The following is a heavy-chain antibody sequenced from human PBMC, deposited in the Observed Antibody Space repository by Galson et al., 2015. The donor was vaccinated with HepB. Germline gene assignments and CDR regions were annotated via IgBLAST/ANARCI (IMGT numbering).Heavy chain of an antibody. CDR1: GFSFSSYW. CDR2: IKVDGGEK. J-gene: IGHJ6*02. V-gene: IGHV3-7*03. Sequence: SLRLSCAGSGFSFSSYWMSWVRLAPGKGLEWVANIKVDGGEKYYVDSVKGRLTISRDNAKNSVYLEMNSLRVEDTAVYYCARDRQPSSYNGMDVWGQGTTVTVSS. D-gene: IGHD6-6*01. CDR3: ARDRQPSSYNGMDV.